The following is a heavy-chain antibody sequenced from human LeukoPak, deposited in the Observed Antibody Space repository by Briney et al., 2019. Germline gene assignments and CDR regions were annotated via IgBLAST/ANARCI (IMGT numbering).Heavy chain of an antibody. Sequence: SETLSLTCTVSGGSISSYYWSWIRQPPGRGLEWIGYISHSGTTNYNPSLKSRVTISVDTSRNQFSVKLTSVTAADTAVYYCARHHDYGGNVDYWGQGTLVTVSS. CDR1: GGSISSYY. CDR2: ISHSGTT. J-gene: IGHJ4*02. CDR3: ARHHDYGGNVDY. D-gene: IGHD4-17*01. V-gene: IGHV4-59*01.